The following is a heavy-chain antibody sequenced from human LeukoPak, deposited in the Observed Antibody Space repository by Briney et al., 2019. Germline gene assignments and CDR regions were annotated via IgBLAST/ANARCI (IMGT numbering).Heavy chain of an antibody. D-gene: IGHD6-19*01. V-gene: IGHV3-21*01. CDR1: GFTFSSYS. Sequence: KPGGSLRLSCAASGFTFSSYSMNWVRQAPGKGLEWVSSISSSSNYIYYADSVKGRFTIARDNAKNSLYLQMNSLRADDTAVYYCARDGSSGWYWVDYWGQGTLVTVSS. CDR2: ISSSSNYI. CDR3: ARDGSSGWYWVDY. J-gene: IGHJ4*02.